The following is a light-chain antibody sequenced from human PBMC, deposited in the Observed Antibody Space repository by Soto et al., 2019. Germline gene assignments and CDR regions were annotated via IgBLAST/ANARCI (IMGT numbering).Light chain of an antibody. CDR1: QSVYSN. J-gene: IGKJ4*01. CDR3: QQYNNWPIT. CDR2: GAS. V-gene: IGKV3-15*01. Sequence: EIVMTQSPATLSVSPGERATLSCRASQSVYSNLAWYQQKPGQAPRLLIYGASTRATVIPARISGSQSGTESSLTCGSIQSEEFSVFYCQQYNNWPITFGGGNKVVIK.